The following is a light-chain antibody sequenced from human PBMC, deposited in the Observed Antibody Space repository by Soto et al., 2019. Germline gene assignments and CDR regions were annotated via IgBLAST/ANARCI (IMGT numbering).Light chain of an antibody. V-gene: IGKV1-39*01. J-gene: IGKJ3*01. CDR2: VAS. CDR3: QQSYTAPYT. Sequence: DIQMTQSPSSLSASVGDAVSLTCRASRSISNYINWYQQKPGRAPKLLISVASSLQRGVPSRFSGSRSGTNFTLTITSMQPDDFAIYFCQQSYTAPYTFGPGNKVEIK. CDR1: RSISNY.